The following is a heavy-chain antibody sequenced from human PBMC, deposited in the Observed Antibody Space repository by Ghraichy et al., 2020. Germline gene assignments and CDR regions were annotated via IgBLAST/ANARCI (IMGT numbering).Heavy chain of an antibody. CDR2: IWYDGSNK. D-gene: IGHD6-6*01. Sequence: SLNISCAASGFTFSSYGMHWVRQAPGKGLEWVAVIWYDGSNKYYADSVKGRFTISRDNSKNTLYLQMNSLRAEDTAVYYCARGIAARQPPFDYWGQGTLVTVSS. V-gene: IGHV3-33*08. CDR1: GFTFSSYG. CDR3: ARGIAARQPPFDY. J-gene: IGHJ4*02.